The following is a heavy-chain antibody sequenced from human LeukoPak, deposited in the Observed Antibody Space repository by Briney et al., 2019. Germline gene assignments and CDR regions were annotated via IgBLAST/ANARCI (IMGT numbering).Heavy chain of an antibody. Sequence: SETLSLTCAVYGGSFSGYYWSWIRQPPGKGLEWIGEINHSGSTNYNPSLKSRVTISVDTSKNQFSLKLSSVTAADTAVYYCARGFLKYSSSPYYFDYWGQGTLVTFSS. V-gene: IGHV4-34*01. CDR2: INHSGST. J-gene: IGHJ4*02. CDR3: ARGFLKYSSSPYYFDY. D-gene: IGHD6-13*01. CDR1: GGSFSGYY.